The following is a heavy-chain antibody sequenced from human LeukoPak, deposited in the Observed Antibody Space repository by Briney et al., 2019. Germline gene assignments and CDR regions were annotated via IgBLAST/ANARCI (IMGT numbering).Heavy chain of an antibody. Sequence: PSETLSLTCTVSGGSISSSSYYWGWIRQPPGKGLEWIGSIYYSGSTYYNPSLKSRVTISVDTSKNQFSLKLSSVTAADTAVYYCARDPVVWGSYRLYYFDYWGQGTLVTVSS. CDR2: IYYSGST. CDR3: ARDPVVWGSYRLYYFDY. CDR1: GGSISSSSYY. D-gene: IGHD3-16*02. J-gene: IGHJ4*02. V-gene: IGHV4-39*07.